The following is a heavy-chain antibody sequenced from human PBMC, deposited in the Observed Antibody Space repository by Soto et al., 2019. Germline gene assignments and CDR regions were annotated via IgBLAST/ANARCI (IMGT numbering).Heavy chain of an antibody. V-gene: IGHV3-30-3*01. CDR1: GFTFSSYA. CDR2: ISYDGSNK. D-gene: IGHD4-17*01. Sequence: GGSLRLSCAASGFTFSSYAMHWVRQAPGKGLEWVAVISYDGSNKYYADSVKGRFTISRDNSKNTLYLQMNSLRAEDTAVYYCARDQDYGGNSGWGAFDIWGQGTMVTVSS. CDR3: ARDQDYGGNSGWGAFDI. J-gene: IGHJ3*02.